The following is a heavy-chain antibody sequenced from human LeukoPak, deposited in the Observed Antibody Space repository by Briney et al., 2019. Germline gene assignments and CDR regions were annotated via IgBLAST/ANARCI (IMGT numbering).Heavy chain of an antibody. CDR1: GFTFNAYA. CDR3: AELGITMIGGV. J-gene: IGHJ6*04. Sequence: GGSLRLSCAASGFTFNAYAMSWVRQAPGKGLEWVSSLTGSGGSTYYADSVKGRFTISRDNAKNSLYLQMNSLRAEDTAVYYCAELGITMIGGVWGKGTTVTISS. V-gene: IGHV3-23*01. CDR2: LTGSGGST. D-gene: IGHD3-10*02.